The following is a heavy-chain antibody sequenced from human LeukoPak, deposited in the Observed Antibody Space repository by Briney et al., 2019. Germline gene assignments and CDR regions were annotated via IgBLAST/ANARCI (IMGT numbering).Heavy chain of an antibody. D-gene: IGHD3-16*01. CDR1: GFTFSNYD. CDR3: VREPAYTGTWWYPDL. CDR2: IDPAGNT. V-gene: IGHV3-13*01. J-gene: IGHJ2*01. Sequence: HPGGSLRLSCVASGFTFSNYDMRWVRQATGKGLEWISSIDPAGNTWYSDSVKGRFTISRENAKTSLFLQINSLRAADTAVYYCVREPAYTGTWWYPDLWGRGTLVAVSS.